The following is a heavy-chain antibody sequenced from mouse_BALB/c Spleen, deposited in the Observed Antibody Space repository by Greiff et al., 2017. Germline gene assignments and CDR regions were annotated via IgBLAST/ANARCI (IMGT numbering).Heavy chain of an antibody. J-gene: IGHJ4*01. CDR2: ISDGGSYT. CDR3: ARAQHGMDY. Sequence: EVKVEESGGGLVKPGGSLTLSCAASGFTFSDYYMYWVRQTPEKRLEWVATISDGGSYTYYPDSVKGRFTISRDNAKNNLYLQMSSLKSEDTAMYYCARAQHGMDYWGQGTSVTVSS. V-gene: IGHV5-4*02. CDR1: GFTFSDYY.